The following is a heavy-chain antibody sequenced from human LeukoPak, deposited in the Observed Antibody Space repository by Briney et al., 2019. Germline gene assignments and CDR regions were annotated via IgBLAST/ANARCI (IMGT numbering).Heavy chain of an antibody. CDR2: IYSGGST. CDR3: AKDRLLYSSSWYTFDY. D-gene: IGHD6-13*01. Sequence: GGSLRLSCAASGFTVSSNYMSWVRQAPGKGLEWVSVIYSGGSTYYADSVKGRFTISRDNSKNTLYLQMNSLRAEDTAVYYCAKDRLLYSSSWYTFDYWGQGTLVTVSS. V-gene: IGHV3-66*01. J-gene: IGHJ4*02. CDR1: GFTVSSNY.